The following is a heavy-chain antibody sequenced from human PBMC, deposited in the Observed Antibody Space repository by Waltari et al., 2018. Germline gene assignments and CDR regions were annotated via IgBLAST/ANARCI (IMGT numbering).Heavy chain of an antibody. V-gene: IGHV4-34*01. CDR2: INHCGRP. Sequence: QVQLQQWGAGLLKPSETLSLTCAVYGGSFSGYYWSWIRQPPGKGLEWIGEINHCGRPNYTPPLNIRFTISVDTSKIQFSLKLSSVTAADTAVYYCASRVVLTASDAFDIWGQGTMVTVSS. J-gene: IGHJ3*02. CDR1: GGSFSGYY. D-gene: IGHD2-21*02. CDR3: ASRVVLTASDAFDI.